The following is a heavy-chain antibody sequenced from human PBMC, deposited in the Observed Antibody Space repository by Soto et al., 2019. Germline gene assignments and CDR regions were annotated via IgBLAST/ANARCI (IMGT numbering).Heavy chain of an antibody. CDR3: ARGGIAVAGTYWFDP. CDR2: IYYSGST. J-gene: IGHJ5*02. Sequence: SETLSLTCTVSGGSISSYYWSWIRQPPGKGLEWIGYIYYSGSTNYNPSLKSRVTISVDTSKNQFSLKLSSVTAADTAAYYCARGGIAVAGTYWFDPWGQGTLVTVSS. V-gene: IGHV4-59*01. D-gene: IGHD6-19*01. CDR1: GGSISSYY.